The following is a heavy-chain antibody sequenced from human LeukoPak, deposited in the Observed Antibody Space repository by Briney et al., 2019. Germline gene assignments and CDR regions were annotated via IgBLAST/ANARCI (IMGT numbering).Heavy chain of an antibody. V-gene: IGHV3-30-3*01. D-gene: IGHD3-22*01. CDR3: ARDLVGGWDDSSGHYYGYFDY. CDR1: GFTFSSYA. J-gene: IGHJ4*02. CDR2: ISYDGNNK. Sequence: GGSLRLSCAASGFTFSSYAMHWVRQAPGKGLEWVAVISYDGNNKYYADSVKGRFTISRDNSKNTLYLQMNSLRAEDTAVYYCARDLVGGWDDSSGHYYGYFDYWGQGTQVTVSS.